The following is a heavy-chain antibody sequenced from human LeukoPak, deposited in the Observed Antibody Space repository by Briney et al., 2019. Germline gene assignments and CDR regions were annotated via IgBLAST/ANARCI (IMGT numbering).Heavy chain of an antibody. CDR1: GYTFTSYD. J-gene: IGHJ4*02. D-gene: IGHD6-13*01. CDR3: ARSSIIAAAGPYYFVY. CDR2: IIPIFGTA. V-gene: IGHV1-69*06. Sequence: GASVKVSCKASGYTFTSYDINWVRQGPGQGLERMGGIIPIFGTANYAQKFQGRVTITADKSTSTAYMELSSLRSEDTAVYYCARSSIIAAAGPYYFVYWGQGTLVTVSS.